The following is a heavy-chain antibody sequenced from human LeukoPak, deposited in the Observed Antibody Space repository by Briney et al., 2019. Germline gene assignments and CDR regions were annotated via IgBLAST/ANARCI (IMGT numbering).Heavy chain of an antibody. CDR2: IKQDGSEK. V-gene: IGHV3-7*01. Sequence: ETLSLTCSVSDDSITMYYWTWIRQPPGKGLEWVANIKQDGSEKYFVDSVKGRFTISRDNANNSLYLQMNSLRAEDAAVYYCAKGQVVATNYYYYYYMDVWGKGTTVTVSS. CDR1: DDSITMYY. CDR3: AKGQVVATNYYYYYYMDV. J-gene: IGHJ6*03. D-gene: IGHD5-12*01.